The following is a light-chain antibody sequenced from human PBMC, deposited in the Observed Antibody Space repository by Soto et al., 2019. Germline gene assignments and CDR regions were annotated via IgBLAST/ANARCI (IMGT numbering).Light chain of an antibody. CDR2: EDS. CDR1: SSDVGSYNL. CDR3: CSYAGSSTFPYV. V-gene: IGLV2-23*02. J-gene: IGLJ1*01. Sequence: QSALTQPASVSGSPGQSITISCTGTSSDVGSYNLVSWYQKHPGKAPKIMNYEDSKRPSGISNSFSGSKSGNTASLTNSELQAEDEADYYCCSYAGSSTFPYVFGTGTKVTVL.